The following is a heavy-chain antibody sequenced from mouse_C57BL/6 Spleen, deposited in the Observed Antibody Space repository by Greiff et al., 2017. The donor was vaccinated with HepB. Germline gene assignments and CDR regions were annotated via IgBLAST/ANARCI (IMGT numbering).Heavy chain of an antibody. D-gene: IGHD1-1*01. CDR3: ARVGVATRAWFAY. CDR2: ISDGGSYT. Sequence: VQLKESGGGLVKPGGSLKLSCAASGFTFSSYAMSWVRQTPEKRLEWVATISDGGSYTYYPDNVKGRFTLSRDNAKNNLYLQMSHLKSEDTAMYYCARVGVATRAWFAYWGQGTLVTVSA. CDR1: GFTFSSYA. J-gene: IGHJ3*01. V-gene: IGHV5-4*01.